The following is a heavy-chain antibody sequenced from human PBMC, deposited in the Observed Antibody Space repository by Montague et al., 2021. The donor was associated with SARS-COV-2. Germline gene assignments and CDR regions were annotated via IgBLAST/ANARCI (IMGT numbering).Heavy chain of an antibody. V-gene: IGHV4-4*02. CDR2: IFHSGTT. J-gene: IGHJ4*02. CDR1: GGSISSDNW. CDR3: ARDVVTHLGTFDY. D-gene: IGHD4-23*01. Sequence: SETLSLTCTVSGGSISSDNWWTWVRQPPGKGLEWIGDIFHSGTTNYNPSLKSRLTISVDKSKNQISLKLISVTAADTAVYYCARDVVTHLGTFDYWGRGTLVTVSS.